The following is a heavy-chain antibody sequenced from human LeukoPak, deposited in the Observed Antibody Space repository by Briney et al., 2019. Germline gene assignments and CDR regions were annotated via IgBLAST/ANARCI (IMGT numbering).Heavy chain of an antibody. V-gene: IGHV4-39*07. D-gene: IGHD6-13*01. CDR3: ARGARSSSSWRLGNWFDP. J-gene: IGHJ5*02. CDR2: IYYSGST. CDR1: GGSISSSSYY. Sequence: PSETLSLTCTVSGGSISSSSYYWGWIRQPSGKGLEWIGSIYYSGSTYYNPSLKSRVTISVDTSKNQFSLKLSSVTAADTAVYYCARGARSSSSWRLGNWFDPWGQGTLVTVSS.